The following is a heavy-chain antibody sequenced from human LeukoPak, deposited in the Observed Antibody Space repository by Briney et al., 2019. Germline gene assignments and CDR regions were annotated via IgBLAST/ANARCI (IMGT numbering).Heavy chain of an antibody. CDR2: INWNGGST. V-gene: IGHV3-20*04. D-gene: IGHD6-19*01. CDR1: GFTFSTYG. CDR3: GKDHFLYGSGWYS. J-gene: IGHJ4*02. Sequence: GGSLRLSCAASGFTFSTYGMDWVRQAPGKGLEWVSGINWNGGSTGYADSVKGRFTISRDNAKNSLYLQMNSLRAEDAAVYYCGKDHFLYGSGWYSWGQGPLVTVSS.